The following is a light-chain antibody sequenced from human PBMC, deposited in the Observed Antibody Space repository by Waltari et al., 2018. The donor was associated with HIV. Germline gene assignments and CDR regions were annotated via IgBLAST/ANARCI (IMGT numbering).Light chain of an antibody. CDR1: SGPRSYE. V-gene: IGLV4-69*01. CDR3: QTWGSGIVI. Sequence: QVVPNQAPSSSASLGTFVHFTCTLSSGPRSYENGWHSQPPGKGPRYLMKLHSDGSHNRGDGIPDRFSGSSSGAERHLIISSLHSDDEADYYCQTWGSGIVIFGGGTKLTVL. J-gene: IGLJ2*01. CDR2: LHSDGSH.